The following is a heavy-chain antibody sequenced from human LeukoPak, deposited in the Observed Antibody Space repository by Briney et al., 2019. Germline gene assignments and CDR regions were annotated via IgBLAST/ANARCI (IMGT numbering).Heavy chain of an antibody. Sequence: SETLSLTCAVYGGSFSDFYWSWIRQPPGRGLEWIGEINHSGSTNYNPSLKSRVTVSVDSSKNQFSLKLSSVTATDTAVYYCAGGSGTFDYWGQRILVTVCS. CDR3: AGGSGTFDY. CDR1: GGSFSDFY. J-gene: IGHJ4*02. CDR2: INHSGST. V-gene: IGHV4-34*01. D-gene: IGHD1-1*01.